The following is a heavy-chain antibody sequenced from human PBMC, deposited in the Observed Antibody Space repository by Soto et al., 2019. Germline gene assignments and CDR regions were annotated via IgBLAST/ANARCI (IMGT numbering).Heavy chain of an antibody. J-gene: IGHJ5*02. Sequence: QVQLVESGGGVVQPGRSLRLSCAASGFTFSSYAMHWVRQAPGKGLEWVAVISYDGSNKYYADSVKGRFTISRDNSKNTMYLQMNSLRAEDMAVYYCARDPYCSGGSFYSSGFVPWGQGTLVTVSS. D-gene: IGHD2-15*01. V-gene: IGHV3-30-3*01. CDR1: GFTFSSYA. CDR2: ISYDGSNK. CDR3: ARDPYCSGGSFYSSGFVP.